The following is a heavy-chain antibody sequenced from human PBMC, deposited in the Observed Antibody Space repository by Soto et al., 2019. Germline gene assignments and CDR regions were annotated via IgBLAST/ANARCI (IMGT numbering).Heavy chain of an antibody. Sequence: QVQLVQSGAEVRKPGASVKVSCKASGYTCTSYYMHWVRQTPGQGLEWMGIINPSGGSKSYSQKFEGRVTMTRDTSTSTVYMELSSLRSEDTAVYYCARANLWFGDGAFDIWGQGTMVTVSS. CDR3: ARANLWFGDGAFDI. D-gene: IGHD3-10*01. CDR2: INPSGGSK. J-gene: IGHJ3*02. CDR1: GYTCTSYY. V-gene: IGHV1-46*03.